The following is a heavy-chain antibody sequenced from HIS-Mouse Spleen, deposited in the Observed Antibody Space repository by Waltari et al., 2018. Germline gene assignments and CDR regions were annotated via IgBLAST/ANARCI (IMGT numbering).Heavy chain of an antibody. V-gene: IGHV4-34*01. CDR3: ARGCCSGGSCYGLGGY. CDR1: GGSFSGYY. D-gene: IGHD2-15*01. Sequence: QVQLQQWGAGLLKPSETLSLTCAVYGGSFSGYYWSWIRQPPGKGLEWIGEINHSGSTNYNPSLKSRVTRSVDTSKNQFSLKLGSVTAADTAVYYCARGCCSGGSCYGLGGYWGQGTLVTVSS. J-gene: IGHJ4*02. CDR2: INHSGST.